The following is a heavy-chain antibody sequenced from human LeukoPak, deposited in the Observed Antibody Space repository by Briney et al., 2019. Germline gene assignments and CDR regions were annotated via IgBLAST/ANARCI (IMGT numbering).Heavy chain of an antibody. CDR3: ARPAYCGGDCLGTEYFQH. CDR2: LSYDGSNK. Sequence: GGSLRLSCAASGFTFSSYAMHWVRQAPGKGLEWVAVLSYDGSNKYYADSVKGRFTISRDNSKNTLYLQMNSLRAEDTAVYYCARPAYCGGDCLGTEYFQHWGQGTLVTVSS. CDR1: GFTFSSYA. D-gene: IGHD2-21*02. J-gene: IGHJ1*01. V-gene: IGHV3-30*04.